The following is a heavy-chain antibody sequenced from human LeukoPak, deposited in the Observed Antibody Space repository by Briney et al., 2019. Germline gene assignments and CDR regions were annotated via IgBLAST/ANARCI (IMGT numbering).Heavy chain of an antibody. CDR1: GDSVSNNVAV. D-gene: IGHD1-26*01. J-gene: IGHJ4*02. CDR3: ARDAVGASLFEY. Sequence: SQTLSLTCVISGDSVSNNVAVWNWIRQSPSRGLEWPGRTYYRSKWHNHYAVSMQSRITISPDTSKNQFYLQLDSVTPEDTAVYYCARDAVGASLFEYWGQGTLVTVSS. V-gene: IGHV6-1*01. CDR2: TYYRSKWHN.